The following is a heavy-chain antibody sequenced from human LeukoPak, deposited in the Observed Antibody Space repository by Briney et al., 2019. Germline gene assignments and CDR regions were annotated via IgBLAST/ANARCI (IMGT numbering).Heavy chain of an antibody. CDR2: SSSCSSTI. CDR3: ARDLRRYDFWSGYPQYFQH. CDR1: GFTFSSYS. D-gene: IGHD3-3*01. V-gene: IGHV3-48*01. J-gene: IGHJ1*01. Sequence: GGSLRLSCAASGFTFSSYSMNWVRQAPGKGLEWVSYSSSCSSTIYYADSVKGRFTISRDNAKNSLYLQMNSLRAEDTAVYYCARDLRRYDFWSGYPQYFQHWGQGTLVTVSS.